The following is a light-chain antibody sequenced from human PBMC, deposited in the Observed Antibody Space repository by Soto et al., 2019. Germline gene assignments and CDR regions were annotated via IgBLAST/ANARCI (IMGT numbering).Light chain of an antibody. V-gene: IGKV3-20*01. CDR1: QSVSSSY. J-gene: IGKJ5*01. CDR2: GGS. Sequence: EIVLTQSPGTLSLSPGERATLSCRASQSVSSSYLAWYQQKPGQAPRLLVYGGSSSATGIPDRFSGSGSGTDFTLTISRLEPEDFALYYCQQYGSFITFGQGTRLEIK. CDR3: QQYGSFIT.